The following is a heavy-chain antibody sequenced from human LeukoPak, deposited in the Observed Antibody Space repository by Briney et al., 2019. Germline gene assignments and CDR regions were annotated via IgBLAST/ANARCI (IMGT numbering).Heavy chain of an antibody. D-gene: IGHD2-2*01. CDR3: AKQGLVPATAGD. CDR2: IRFDGSEK. CDR1: GFTFSTSV. V-gene: IGHV3-30*02. J-gene: IGHJ4*02. Sequence: GGSLRLSCAASGFTFSTSVMHWVGQAPGKGLEGLSFIRFDGSEKYYADSVKARFSISRDNSMNTLYLQMNSLRPEDTAVYYCAKQGLVPATAGDWGQGTLVTVSS.